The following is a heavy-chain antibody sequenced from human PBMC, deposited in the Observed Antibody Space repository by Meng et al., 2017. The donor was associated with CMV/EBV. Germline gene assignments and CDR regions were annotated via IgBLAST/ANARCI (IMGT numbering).Heavy chain of an antibody. CDR2: ISYDGSNK. V-gene: IGHV3-30*04. CDR1: GFTFSSYA. Sequence: GGSLRLSCAASGFTFSSYAMHWVRQAPGKGLEWVAVISYDGSNKYYADSVKGRFTISRDNSKNTLYLQMNSLRAEDTAVYYCARGGRIIFGVVIIPGDYYYYGMDVWGQGTTVTVSS. D-gene: IGHD3-3*01. J-gene: IGHJ6*02. CDR3: ARGGRIIFGVVIIPGDYYYYGMDV.